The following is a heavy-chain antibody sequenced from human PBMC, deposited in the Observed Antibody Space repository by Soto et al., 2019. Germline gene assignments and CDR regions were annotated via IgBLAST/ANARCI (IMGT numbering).Heavy chain of an antibody. D-gene: IGHD3-22*01. J-gene: IGHJ4*02. V-gene: IGHV3-23*01. Sequence: PGGSLRLSCAASGFTFSTYAMSWVRQTPEKGLEWVSAISVSGDNTFYADSVKGRFTISRDNSKNTLYLQMISLRAEDTAIYYCAKGYYDSSGYYYDDYWGQGTLVTVSS. CDR3: AKGYYDSSGYYYDDY. CDR1: GFTFSTYA. CDR2: ISVSGDNT.